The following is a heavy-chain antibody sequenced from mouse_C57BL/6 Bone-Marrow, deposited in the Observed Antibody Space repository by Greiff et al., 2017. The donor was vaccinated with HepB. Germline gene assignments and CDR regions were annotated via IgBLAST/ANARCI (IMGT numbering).Heavy chain of an antibody. CDR2: INPNSGGT. V-gene: IGHV1-22*01. Sequence: EVQLQQSGPELVKPGASVKMSCKASGYTFTDYNMHWVKQRHGKSLEWIGYINPNSGGTSYNQKFKGKATLTVNKSSSTAYMELRSLTSEDSAVYYCAISGTGDYFDYWGQGTTLTVSS. J-gene: IGHJ2*01. CDR3: AISGTGDYFDY. CDR1: GYTFTDYN. D-gene: IGHD4-1*01.